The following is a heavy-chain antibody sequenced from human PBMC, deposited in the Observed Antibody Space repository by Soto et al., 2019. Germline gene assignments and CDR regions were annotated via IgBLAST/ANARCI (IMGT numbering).Heavy chain of an antibody. V-gene: IGHV4-31*03. CDR3: VRCRADIVATITDY. J-gene: IGHJ4*02. CDR1: GGSISSGGYY. D-gene: IGHD5-12*01. CDR2: IYYSGST. Sequence: QVQLQESGPGLVNPSQTLSLTCTVSGGSISSGGYYWSWIRQHPGKGLEWIGYIYYSGSTYYNPSLKSRVTISVDTSKHQFSLKLSSVTAADTAEYYCVRCRADIVATITDYWGQGTLGTVSS.